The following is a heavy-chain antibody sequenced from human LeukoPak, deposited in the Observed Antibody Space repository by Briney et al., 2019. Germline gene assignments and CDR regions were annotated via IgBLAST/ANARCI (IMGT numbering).Heavy chain of an antibody. CDR2: ISGSGGST. CDR3: AKGIWFAEVEGDFDY. J-gene: IGHJ4*02. D-gene: IGHD3-10*01. CDR1: GFTFSSYA. V-gene: IGHV3-23*01. Sequence: GGSLRLSCAASGFTFSSYAMSWVRQAPGKGLEWVSAISGSGGSTYYADSVKGRFTISRDNSKNTLYLQMNSLRAEDTAVYYCAKGIWFAEVEGDFDYWGQGTLVTVSS.